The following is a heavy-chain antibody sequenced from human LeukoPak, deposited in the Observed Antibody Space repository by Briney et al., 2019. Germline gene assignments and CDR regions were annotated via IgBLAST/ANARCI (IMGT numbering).Heavy chain of an antibody. CDR3: ARARGATWAEYYYYGMDV. J-gene: IGHJ6*02. V-gene: IGHV1-2*02. Sequence: GASVKVSCKASGYTFTGYYMHWVRQAPGQGLEWMGWINPNSGGTNYAQKFQGRVTMTRDTSISTAYMELSRLRSDDTAVYYCARARGATWAEYYYYGMDVWGQGTTVTVSS. D-gene: IGHD5-12*01. CDR1: GYTFTGYY. CDR2: INPNSGGT.